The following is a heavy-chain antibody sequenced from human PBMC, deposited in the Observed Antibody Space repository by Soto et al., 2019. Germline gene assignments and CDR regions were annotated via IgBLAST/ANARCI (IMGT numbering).Heavy chain of an antibody. CDR1: GGSISSYY. V-gene: IGHV4-59*08. Sequence: SETLSLTCTVSGGSISSYYWSWIRQPPGKGLEWIGYIYYSGSTNYNPSLKSRVTISVDTSKNQFSLKLSSVTAADTAVYYCARHDMTTVTTWSYYYYYYMDVWGKGTTVTVSS. CDR2: IYYSGST. D-gene: IGHD4-17*01. CDR3: ARHDMTTVTTWSYYYYYYMDV. J-gene: IGHJ6*03.